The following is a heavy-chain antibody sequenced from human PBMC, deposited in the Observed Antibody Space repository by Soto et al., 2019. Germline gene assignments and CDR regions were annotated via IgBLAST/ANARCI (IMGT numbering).Heavy chain of an antibody. D-gene: IGHD2-2*01. Sequence: GGSLRLSCAASGFTFSSYAMNWVRQAPGKGLEWVSSISSSSSYIYYADSVKGRFTISRDNAKNSLYLQMNSLRAEDTAVYYCARSVVPAATGNWFDPWGQGTLVTVSA. CDR2: ISSSSSYI. CDR1: GFTFSSYA. J-gene: IGHJ5*02. V-gene: IGHV3-21*01. CDR3: ARSVVPAATGNWFDP.